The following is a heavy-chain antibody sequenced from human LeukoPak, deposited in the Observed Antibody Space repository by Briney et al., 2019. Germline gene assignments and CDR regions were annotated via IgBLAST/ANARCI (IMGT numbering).Heavy chain of an antibody. Sequence: SETLSLTCTVSGGSISSSSYSWGWIRQPPGKGLEWIGTIYYSGSGSTYYNPSLRSRVTISADTSKNQFSLKLSSVTAADTAVYYCARETWGTYCGGDCYSDSFDYWGQGTLVTVSS. CDR3: ARETWGTYCGGDCYSDSFDY. CDR1: GGSISSSSYS. V-gene: IGHV4-39*02. CDR2: IYYSGSGST. J-gene: IGHJ4*02. D-gene: IGHD2-21*02.